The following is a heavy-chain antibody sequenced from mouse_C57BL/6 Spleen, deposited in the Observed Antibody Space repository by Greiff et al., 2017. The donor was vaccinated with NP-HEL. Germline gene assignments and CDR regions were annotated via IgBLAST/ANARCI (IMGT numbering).Heavy chain of an antibody. Sequence: QVQLQQPGAELVKPGASVKLSCKASGYTFTSYWMQWVKQRPGQGLEWIGEIDPSDSYTNYNQKFKGKATLTVDTSSSTAYMQLSSLTSEDSAVYYCARPLEDYWGQGTSVTVSS. V-gene: IGHV1-50*01. CDR1: GYTFTSYW. D-gene: IGHD6-1*01. CDR2: IDPSDSYT. J-gene: IGHJ4*01. CDR3: ARPLEDY.